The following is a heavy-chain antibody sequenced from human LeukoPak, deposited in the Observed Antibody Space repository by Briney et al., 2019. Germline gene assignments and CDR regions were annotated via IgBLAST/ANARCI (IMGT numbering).Heavy chain of an antibody. V-gene: IGHV3-53*04. CDR2: IYTGGNT. CDR3: ARGGPATTIDY. D-gene: IGHD1-1*01. Sequence: PGGSLRLSCAASGFTISNYYMSWVRQAPGKGLEWVSVIYTGGNTYYTDAVKGRFTISRHNSKNTLYLQMNNLRAEDTAAYYCARGGPATTIDYWGRGTLVTVSS. J-gene: IGHJ4*02. CDR1: GFTISNYY.